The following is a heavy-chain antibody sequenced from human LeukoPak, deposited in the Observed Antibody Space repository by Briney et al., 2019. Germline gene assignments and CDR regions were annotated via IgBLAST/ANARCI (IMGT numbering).Heavy chain of an antibody. CDR3: ARDFGTTGWHTSDY. J-gene: IGHJ4*02. Sequence: SQTLSLTCVVSGDSVSSKNGAWNWIRQSPSSGLEWLGRTYYRSKWYNDYAESMEGRMTISQDTSKNQYSLHLNSVTPDDTAVYYCARDFGTTGWHTSDYWGQGTLVTVSS. D-gene: IGHD6-19*01. V-gene: IGHV6-1*01. CDR2: TYYRSKWYN. CDR1: GDSVSSKNGA.